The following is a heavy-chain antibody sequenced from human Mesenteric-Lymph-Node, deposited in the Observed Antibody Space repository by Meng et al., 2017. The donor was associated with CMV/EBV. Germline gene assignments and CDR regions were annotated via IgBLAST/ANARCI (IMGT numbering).Heavy chain of an antibody. Sequence: SETLSLTCSVSGGSIGSGAYYWGWIRQPPGKGLEWLGSFLFTGSTYYNPSLKSRVTISVDTSKNQFSLKLSSVTAADTAVYYCARGTRYSSSPDYWGQGTLVTVSS. CDR3: ARGTRYSSSPDY. V-gene: IGHV4-39*07. J-gene: IGHJ4*02. CDR1: GGSIGSGAYY. CDR2: FLFTGST. D-gene: IGHD6-6*01.